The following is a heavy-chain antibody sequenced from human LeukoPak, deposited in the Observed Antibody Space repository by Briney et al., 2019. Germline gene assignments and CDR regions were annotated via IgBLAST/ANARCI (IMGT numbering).Heavy chain of an antibody. CDR3: ARSDSSGYYRF. V-gene: IGHV3-48*03. CDR1: GFTFSSYE. J-gene: IGHJ4*02. CDR2: ISSSGSTI. Sequence: GGSLRLSCAASGFTFSSYEMNWVRQAPGKGLEWVSYISSSGSTIYYADSVKGRFTVSRDNAKNSLYLQMNSLRAEDTAVYYCARSDSSGYYRFWGQGTLVTVSS. D-gene: IGHD3-22*01.